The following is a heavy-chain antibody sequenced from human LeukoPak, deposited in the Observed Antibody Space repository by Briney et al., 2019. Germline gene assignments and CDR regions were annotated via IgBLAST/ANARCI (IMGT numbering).Heavy chain of an antibody. CDR3: ARVYYGSGSYYFDY. CDR2: IYHSGST. Sequence: PSETLSLTCTVSGGSISSGGYSWSWIRQPPGKGLEWIGYIYHSGSTYYNPSLKSRVTISVDRSKNQFSLKLSSVTAADTAVYYCARVYYGSGSYYFDYWGQGTLVTVSS. V-gene: IGHV4-30-2*01. CDR1: GGSISSGGYS. J-gene: IGHJ4*02. D-gene: IGHD3-10*01.